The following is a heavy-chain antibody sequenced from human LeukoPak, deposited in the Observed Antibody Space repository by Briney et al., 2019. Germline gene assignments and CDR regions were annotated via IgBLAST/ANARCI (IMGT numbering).Heavy chain of an antibody. CDR1: GFTFSSHA. Sequence: PGGSLRLSCAASGFTFSSHAMGWVRQAPGKGLEWVSSITGSGASTYYGDSVKGRFTISRDNSKNTLYLQMNRLRAEDTAVYYCAKNAAPVPLYHWGQGTLVTVSS. CDR2: ITGSGAST. V-gene: IGHV3-23*01. CDR3: AKNAAPVPLYH. J-gene: IGHJ4*02. D-gene: IGHD2-2*02.